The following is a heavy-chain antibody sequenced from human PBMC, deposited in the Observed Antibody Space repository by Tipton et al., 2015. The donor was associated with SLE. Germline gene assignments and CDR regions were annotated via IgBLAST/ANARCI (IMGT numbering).Heavy chain of an antibody. V-gene: IGHV3-30*02. CDR3: AKDMDSSALGGY. J-gene: IGHJ4*02. D-gene: IGHD6-19*01. CDR2: IRYDGSNK. Sequence: SGFTFSSYGMHWVRQAPGKGLEWVAFIRYDGSNKYYADSVKGRFTISRDNSKNTLYLQMNSLRAEDTAVYYCAKDMDSSALGGYWGQGTLVTVSS. CDR1: GFTFSSYG.